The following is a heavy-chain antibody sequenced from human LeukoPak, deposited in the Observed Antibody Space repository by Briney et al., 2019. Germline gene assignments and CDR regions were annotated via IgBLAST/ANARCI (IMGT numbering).Heavy chain of an antibody. V-gene: IGHV3-53*05. CDR2: IYSGRTT. J-gene: IGHJ3*02. CDR1: GFTVSSNY. CDR3: AAGTYHFDSSGYSAFDI. D-gene: IGHD3-22*01. Sequence: PGGSLRLSCAASGFTVSSNYMNWVRQAPGKVLEWVSIIYSGRTTYYADSVKGRFTISRDNSKNILYLQMNSLRAEDTAVYYCAAGTYHFDSSGYSAFDIWGQGTMVTVSS.